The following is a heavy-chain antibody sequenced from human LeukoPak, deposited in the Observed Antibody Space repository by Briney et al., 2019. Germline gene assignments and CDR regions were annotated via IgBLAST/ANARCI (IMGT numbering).Heavy chain of an antibody. J-gene: IGHJ4*02. D-gene: IGHD2-2*01. V-gene: IGHV3-74*01. CDR3: ARRVVVPAAPYYFDY. Sequence: GGSLRLSCAASGFIFRSYWMHWVRQAPGKGLVWVSRINSDGSSTSYADSVKGRFTISRDNAKNTLYLQMNSLRAEDTAVYYCARRVVVPAAPYYFDYWGQGTLVTVSS. CDR1: GFIFRSYW. CDR2: INSDGSST.